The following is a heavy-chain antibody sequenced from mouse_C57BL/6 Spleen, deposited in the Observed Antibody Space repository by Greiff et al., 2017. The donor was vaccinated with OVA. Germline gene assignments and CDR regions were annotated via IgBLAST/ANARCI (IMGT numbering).Heavy chain of an antibody. Sequence: VQLQQSGPELVKPGASVKISCKASGYAFSRSWMHWVKQRPGQGLEWIGRIYPGDGDTNYNGKFKGKATLTADKSSSTAYMQLSSLTSEDSAVSFCSRSNYYGSSGFAYWGQGTLVTVSA. V-gene: IGHV1-82*01. CDR3: SRSNYYGSSGFAY. CDR2: IYPGDGDT. J-gene: IGHJ3*01. D-gene: IGHD1-1*01. CDR1: GYAFSRSW.